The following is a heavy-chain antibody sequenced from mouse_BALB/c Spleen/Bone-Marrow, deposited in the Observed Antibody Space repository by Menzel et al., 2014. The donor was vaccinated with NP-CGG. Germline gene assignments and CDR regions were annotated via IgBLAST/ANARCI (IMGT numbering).Heavy chain of an antibody. J-gene: IGHJ3*01. V-gene: IGHV1-9*01. CDR3: AREDGNHVGFAY. CDR2: ILPGSGST. D-gene: IGHD2-1*01. CDR1: GYTFXSYW. Sequence: VQLQQSGAELMKPGASVKISCKATGYTFXSYWIEWVKQRPGHGLEWIGEILPGSGSTNYNEKFKGKATFTADTSSNTAYVQLSSLTSEDSAVYYCAREDGNHVGFAYWGQGTLVTVSA.